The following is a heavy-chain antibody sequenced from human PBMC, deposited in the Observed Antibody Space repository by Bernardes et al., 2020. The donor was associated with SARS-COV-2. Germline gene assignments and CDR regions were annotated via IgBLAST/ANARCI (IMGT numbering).Heavy chain of an antibody. V-gene: IGHV4-39*01. CDR2: LYSSGNS. D-gene: IGHD2-21*02. CDR1: GASISSSNYY. J-gene: IGHJ6*01. CDR3: AGSSCGIHCYISWLRSWDYGMDV. Sequence: SETLSLTCTVSGASISSSNYYWGWIRQPPGQGLAWIGSLYSSGNSYYNPSLQSRVRGSVDTSKNQFPLRLSFVTAADTAVYYCAGSSCGIHCYISWLRSWDYGMDVWRQGTTGTVST.